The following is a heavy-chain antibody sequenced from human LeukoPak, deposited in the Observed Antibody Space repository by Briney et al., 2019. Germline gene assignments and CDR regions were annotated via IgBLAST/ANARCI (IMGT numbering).Heavy chain of an antibody. J-gene: IGHJ5*01. Sequence: PGGSLRLSCAASEFPFNTYWMNWVRQAPGKGLEWVAVFWSDGTKKYYADSVKGRFTISRDNSKNTLYLQMSSLRAEDTAIYYCARDIDTSSHYSRFDPWGQGTLVTVSS. CDR1: EFPFNTYW. CDR2: FWSDGTKK. D-gene: IGHD3-22*01. CDR3: ARDIDTSSHYSRFDP. V-gene: IGHV3-33*08.